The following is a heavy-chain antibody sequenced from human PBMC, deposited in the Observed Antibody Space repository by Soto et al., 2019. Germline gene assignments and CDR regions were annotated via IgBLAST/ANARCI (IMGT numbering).Heavy chain of an antibody. D-gene: IGHD1-20*01. CDR2: ISYNGGVK. V-gene: IGHV3-30-3*01. Sequence: RVSCAASGFSFSSYAIHWVRQAPGKGLEWVTLISYNGGVKSYADSVRGRFSISRDNSKSTLYLDMNSLRHEDTAVYYCARITSSGAFDIWGQGTLVTVSS. CDR3: ARITSSGAFDI. CDR1: GFSFSSYA. J-gene: IGHJ3*02.